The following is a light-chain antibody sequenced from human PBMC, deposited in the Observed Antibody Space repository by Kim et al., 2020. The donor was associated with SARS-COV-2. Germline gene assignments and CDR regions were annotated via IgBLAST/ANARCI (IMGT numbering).Light chain of an antibody. CDR2: SAS. J-gene: IGKJ2*03. Sequence: SASVGDRVTITCRASQSISNYVTWYQQKPGKVPKLLIYSASILHGGVPSRFSGSGSGTDFTLTISSLQPEDFATYYCQQSYSSLYSFGQGTKLEI. CDR1: QSISNY. CDR3: QQSYSSLYS. V-gene: IGKV1-39*01.